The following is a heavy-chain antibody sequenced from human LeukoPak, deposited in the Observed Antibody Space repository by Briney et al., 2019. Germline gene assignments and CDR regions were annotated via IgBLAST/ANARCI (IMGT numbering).Heavy chain of an antibody. CDR1: GFTFSSYS. CDR3: ARDQGGMTLVGNAFDI. J-gene: IGHJ3*02. Sequence: GGSLRLSCAASGFTFSSYSMNWVRQAPGKGLEWVSSISSSSNYIYYTDSVRGRFTISRDNARNSLYLQMNSLRAEDTAVYYCARDQGGMTLVGNAFDIWGQGTMVTVSS. D-gene: IGHD3-16*01. CDR2: ISSSSNYI. V-gene: IGHV3-21*01.